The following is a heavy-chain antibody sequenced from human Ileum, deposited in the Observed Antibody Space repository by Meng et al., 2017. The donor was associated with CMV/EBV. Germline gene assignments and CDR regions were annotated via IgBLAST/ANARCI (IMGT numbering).Heavy chain of an antibody. Sequence: SGPGFVNPPEPRSCSRAAPWYSMSNPGLSLLRHPPEKGLEWIGYVCYNGITDYNPPRKSRNTISGDTSKNQFSLQVTSLTAADTAMYYCALRGLAAGTLQQWGQGTLVTVSS. CDR3: ALRGLAAGTLQQ. CDR2: VCYNGIT. D-gene: IGHD6-13*01. J-gene: IGHJ1*01. CDR1: WYSMSNPG. V-gene: IGHV4-59*11.